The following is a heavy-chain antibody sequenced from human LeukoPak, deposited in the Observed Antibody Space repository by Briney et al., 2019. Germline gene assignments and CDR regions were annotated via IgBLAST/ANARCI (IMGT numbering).Heavy chain of an antibody. J-gene: IGHJ3*02. CDR1: GFTFSSYE. CDR3: ARDVTYYYDIRRFFGDAFDI. V-gene: IGHV3-48*03. CDR2: ISSSGSTI. Sequence: PGGSLRLPCAASGFTFSSYEMNWVRQAPGKGLEWVSYISSSGSTIYYADSVKGRFTISRDNAKNSLYLQMNSLRAEDTAVYYCARDVTYYYDIRRFFGDAFDIWGQGTMVTVSS. D-gene: IGHD3-22*01.